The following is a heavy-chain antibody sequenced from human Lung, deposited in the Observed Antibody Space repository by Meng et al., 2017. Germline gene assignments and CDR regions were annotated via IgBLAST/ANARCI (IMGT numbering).Heavy chain of an antibody. D-gene: IGHD2-21*01. CDR1: GLTFINAY. J-gene: IGHJ4*02. CDR2: IKSKPDGETV. CDR3: CGHTDN. Sequence: EVQLVEFGGGLVQPGGSLRLSCEGSGLTFINAYMTWVRQVPGKGLEWVGRIKSKPDGETVDYGAPVKGRFTISRDDSINTVYLQMNSLKTEDTAIYYCCGHTDNWGQGTQVTVSS. V-gene: IGHV3-15*01.